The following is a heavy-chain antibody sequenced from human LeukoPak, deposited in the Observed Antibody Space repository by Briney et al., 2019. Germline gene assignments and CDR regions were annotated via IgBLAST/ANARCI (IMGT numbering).Heavy chain of an antibody. CDR2: INPNSGGT. D-gene: IGHD2/OR15-2a*01. CDR3: ARLPTLGDL. Sequence: ASVTVSCKASGYTFTGYYMHWVRQAPGQGLEWMGWINPNSGGTNYAQKFQGRVTMTRDTSISTADMELSRLRSDDTAVYYCARLPTLGDLWGQGTLVTVSS. CDR1: GYTFTGYY. V-gene: IGHV1-2*02. J-gene: IGHJ5*02.